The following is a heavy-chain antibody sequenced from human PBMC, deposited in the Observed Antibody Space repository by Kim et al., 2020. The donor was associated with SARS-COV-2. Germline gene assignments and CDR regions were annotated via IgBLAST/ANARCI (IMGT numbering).Heavy chain of an antibody. CDR3: ARGSYGPGGLGY. CDR2: ISHDGRNE. J-gene: IGHJ4*02. Sequence: GGSLRLSCAASGFTFSGYVMHWVRQAPGKGLEWVAVISHDGRNEYYAGSVKGRFTISRDNSENTLYLQVNGLRAEDTAIYYCARGSYGPGGLGYWGQGTLVTVSS. D-gene: IGHD3-16*01. V-gene: IGHV3-30*04. CDR1: GFTFSGYV.